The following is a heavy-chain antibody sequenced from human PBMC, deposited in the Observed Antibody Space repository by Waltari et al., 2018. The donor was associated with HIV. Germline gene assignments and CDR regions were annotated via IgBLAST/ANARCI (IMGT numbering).Heavy chain of an antibody. Sequence: QVQLVQSGAEVKKPGASVTVSCKASGYTFTGYYIHWVRQDPGQGLEWKGWINPNSGGTKYARKFQGRVTMTRDTSIRAAYMELSKLRSDDTAVFYCAKDQASSNWGYLYYGMDVWGQGTTVTVSS. V-gene: IGHV1-2*02. CDR3: AKDQASSNWGYLYYGMDV. D-gene: IGHD6-13*01. CDR2: INPNSGGT. J-gene: IGHJ6*02. CDR1: GYTFTGYY.